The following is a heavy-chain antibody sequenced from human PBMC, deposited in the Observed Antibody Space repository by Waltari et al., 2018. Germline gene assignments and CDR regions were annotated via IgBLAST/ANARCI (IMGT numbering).Heavy chain of an antibody. J-gene: IGHJ4*02. V-gene: IGHV4-34*01. CDR1: GGSFSGYY. CDR2: IDNYGKS. Sequence: QVQLQQWGAGLLKPSETLSFNCVVYGGSFSGYYLTWIRQPPGKGLEWIGEIDNYGKSNYNPSLKSRVTISKAESKNQFSLKLTSVTAADTAVYFCARRGGGPYPFYFDYWGQGTLVTVSS. D-gene: IGHD2-15*01. CDR3: ARRGGGPYPFYFDY.